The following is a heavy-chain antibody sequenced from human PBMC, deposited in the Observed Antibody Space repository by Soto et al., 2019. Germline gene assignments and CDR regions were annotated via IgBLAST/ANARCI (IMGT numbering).Heavy chain of an antibody. D-gene: IGHD2-8*01. CDR2: STYTGVT. J-gene: IGHJ5*01. CDR1: GGSLREFGHF. V-gene: IGHV4-31*03. Sequence: SETLSLTCTVSGGSLREFGHFWTWIRQRPGRGLEWIGYSTYTGVTYYSPSLQSRISISVDTSKNQFSLTLNSVTAADTAVYYCATDSGAPQLNGFDAWGHGTLVTVSS. CDR3: ATDSGAPQLNGFDA.